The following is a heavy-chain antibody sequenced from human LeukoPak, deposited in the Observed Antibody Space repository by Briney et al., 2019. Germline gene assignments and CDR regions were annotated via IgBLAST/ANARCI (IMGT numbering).Heavy chain of an antibody. D-gene: IGHD3-22*01. CDR1: GFTLSHYA. J-gene: IGHJ4*02. CDR3: AKEIYYDSSAFFDY. Sequence: GGSLRLSCSMSGFTLSHYAMSWVRQAPGKGLEWVSTIGGGGGSTDYTDSVKGRFTISRDNSKNTLYLQMNSLRTEDTAVYFCAKEIYYDSSAFFDYWGQGTLVTVSA. CDR2: IGGGGGST. V-gene: IGHV3-23*01.